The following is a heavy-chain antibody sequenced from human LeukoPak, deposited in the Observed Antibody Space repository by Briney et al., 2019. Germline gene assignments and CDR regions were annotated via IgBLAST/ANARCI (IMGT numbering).Heavy chain of an antibody. CDR1: GFTFTSSA. Sequence: SVKVSCKASGFTFTSSAVQWVQQARGQRLEWIGWIVVGSGNTNYAQKFQERVTITRDMSTSTAYMELSSLRSEDTAVYYCAADADIGDAFDIWGQGTMVTVSS. CDR2: IVVGSGNT. D-gene: IGHD2-15*01. CDR3: AADADIGDAFDI. V-gene: IGHV1-58*01. J-gene: IGHJ3*02.